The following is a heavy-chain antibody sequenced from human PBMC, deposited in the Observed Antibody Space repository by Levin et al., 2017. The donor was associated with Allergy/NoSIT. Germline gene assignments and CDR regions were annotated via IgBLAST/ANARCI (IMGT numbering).Heavy chain of an antibody. CDR2: INPNSGGT. J-gene: IGHJ4*02. CDR3: ARESPFDY. CDR1: GYTFTGYY. V-gene: IGHV1-2*02. Sequence: GESLKISCKASGYTFTGYYMHWVRQAPGQGLEWMGWINPNSGGTNYAQKFQGRVTMTRDTSISTAYMELSRLRSDDTAVYYCARESPFDYWGQGTLVTVSS.